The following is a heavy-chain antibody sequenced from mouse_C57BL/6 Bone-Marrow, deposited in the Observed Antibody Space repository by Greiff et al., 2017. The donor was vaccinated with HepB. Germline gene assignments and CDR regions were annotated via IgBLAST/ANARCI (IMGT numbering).Heavy chain of an antibody. CDR3: ARDTQDIGVTWFAY. CDR1: GFTFSDFY. V-gene: IGHV7-1*01. J-gene: IGHJ3*01. Sequence: EVKLMESGGGLVQSGRSLRLSCATSGFTFSDFYMEWVRQAPGKGLEWIAASRNKAIDYTTEYSASVKGRFIVSRDTSQSILYLQMNALRAEDTAIYYCARDTQDIGVTWFAYWGQGTLVTVSA. D-gene: IGHD2-13*01. CDR2: SRNKAIDYTT.